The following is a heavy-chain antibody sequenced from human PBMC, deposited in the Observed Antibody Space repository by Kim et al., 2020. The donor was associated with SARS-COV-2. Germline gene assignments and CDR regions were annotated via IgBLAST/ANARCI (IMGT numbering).Heavy chain of an antibody. D-gene: IGHD1-26*01. J-gene: IGHJ3*01. CDR1: GFAFSSYC. CDR2: ISSSSTYI. V-gene: IGHV3-21*01. CDR3: ARDIVVGATLDAFDL. Sequence: GGSLRLSCAASGFAFSSYCMNWVRQAPGKGLEWVSTISSSSTYIYYADSVKGRFTISRDNAKNSLYLQMNSLRAEDTALYYCARDIVVGATLDAFDLWGQGTMVIVSS.